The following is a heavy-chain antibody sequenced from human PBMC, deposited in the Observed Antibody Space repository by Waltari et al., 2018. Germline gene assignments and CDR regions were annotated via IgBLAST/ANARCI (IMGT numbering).Heavy chain of an antibody. CDR1: GGSISSGGYY. J-gene: IGHJ3*02. Sequence: QVQLQESGPGLVKPSQTLSLTCTVSGGSISSGGYYWSWIRQHPGKGLEWIGYIYYSGSTYYNPSLKSRVTISVDTSKNQFSLKLSSVTAADTAVYYCARVQWTYCSGGSCYSILNAFDIWGQGTMVTVSS. CDR2: IYYSGST. D-gene: IGHD2-15*01. V-gene: IGHV4-31*03. CDR3: ARVQWTYCSGGSCYSILNAFDI.